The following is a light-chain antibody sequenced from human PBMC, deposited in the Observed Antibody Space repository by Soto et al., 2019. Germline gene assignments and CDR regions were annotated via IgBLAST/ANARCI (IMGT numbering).Light chain of an antibody. CDR2: DAS. J-gene: IGKJ5*01. V-gene: IGKV1-33*01. Sequence: DIQMTQSPSSLSASVGDRVTITCQASQDISTSLNWYQQKPGRAPKLLIYDASKLENGVTAWFSGSASGTDFTFTISSLQPEDIATYYCQHYHNLPITFGQGTRLEIK. CDR3: QHYHNLPIT. CDR1: QDISTS.